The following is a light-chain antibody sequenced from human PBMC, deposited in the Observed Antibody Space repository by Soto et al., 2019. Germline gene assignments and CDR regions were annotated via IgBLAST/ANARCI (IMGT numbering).Light chain of an antibody. V-gene: IGKV3-20*01. J-gene: IGKJ3*01. CDR2: GAT. CDR3: QQFSSSGFT. Sequence: EIVLTQSPGTLSLSPGERATLSCRVSQTIRSSFLAWYQQKPGQAPRLLIYGATSRATGIPDRFSGSGAGTDFTLTINRLEPEDFAVYYCQQFSSSGFTFGPGTKVNIK. CDR1: QTIRSSF.